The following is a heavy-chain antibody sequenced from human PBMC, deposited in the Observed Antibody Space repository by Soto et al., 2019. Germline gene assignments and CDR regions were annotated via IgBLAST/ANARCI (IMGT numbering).Heavy chain of an antibody. J-gene: IGHJ4*02. D-gene: IGHD4-4*01. CDR1: GGSISSGGYY. V-gene: IGHV4-31*03. Sequence: SETLSLTCTVSGGSISSGGYYWSWIRQHPGKGLEWIGYIYYSGSTYYNPSLKSRVTISVDTSKNQFSLKLSSVTAADTAVYYCARGGSAVTTSIPRMYYFDYWGQGTLVTVSS. CDR2: IYYSGST. CDR3: ARGGSAVTTSIPRMYYFDY.